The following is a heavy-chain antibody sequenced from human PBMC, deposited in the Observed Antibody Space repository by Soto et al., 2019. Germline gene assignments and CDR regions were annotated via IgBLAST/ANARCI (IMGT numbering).Heavy chain of an antibody. D-gene: IGHD1-1*01. V-gene: IGHV1-8*01. CDR3: ARERTGTTSMDV. J-gene: IGHJ6*02. CDR2: MNPNSGNT. Sequence: QVQLVQSGAEVKKPGASVKVSCKASGYTFTSYDINWVRQATGQGLEWMGWMNPNSGNTGYAQKFRGRVTMTRNNSISTAYMELSSLRSADTAVYYCARERTGTTSMDVWGQGTTVTVSS. CDR1: GYTFTSYD.